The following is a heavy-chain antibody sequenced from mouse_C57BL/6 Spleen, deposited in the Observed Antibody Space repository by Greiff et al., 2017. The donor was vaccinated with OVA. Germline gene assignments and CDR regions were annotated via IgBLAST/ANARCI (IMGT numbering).Heavy chain of an antibody. CDR3: ARSDYYGREGTFDY. V-gene: IGHV1-4*01. Sequence: QVQLQQSGAELARPGASVKMSCKASGYTFTSYTMHWVKQRPGQGLEWIGYINPSSGYTKYNQKFKDKATLTADKSSSTAYMQLSSLTSEDSAVYYCARSDYYGREGTFDYWGKGTTLTVSS. D-gene: IGHD1-1*01. CDR2: INPSSGYT. CDR1: GYTFTSYT. J-gene: IGHJ2*01.